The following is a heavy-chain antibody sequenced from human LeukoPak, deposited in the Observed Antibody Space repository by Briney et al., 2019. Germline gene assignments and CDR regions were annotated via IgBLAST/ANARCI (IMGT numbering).Heavy chain of an antibody. Sequence: SETLSLTCTVSGGSISSYYWSWIRQPPGKGLEWIGYIFYSGSTNYNPSLKSRVTISVDTSKNQFSLKLSSVTAADVAVYYCARHGSVSSGALVWGQGTLVTVSS. D-gene: IGHD3-22*01. V-gene: IGHV4-59*08. CDR2: IFYSGST. CDR3: ARHGSVSSGALV. J-gene: IGHJ4*02. CDR1: GGSISSYY.